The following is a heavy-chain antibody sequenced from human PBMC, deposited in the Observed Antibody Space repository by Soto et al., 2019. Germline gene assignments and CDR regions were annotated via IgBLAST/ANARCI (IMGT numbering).Heavy chain of an antibody. CDR1: GGTFSSYT. J-gene: IGHJ6*03. V-gene: IGHV1-69*02. D-gene: IGHD5-12*01. CDR2: IIPILGIA. Sequence: SVKVSCKASGGTFSSYTISWVRQAPGQGLEWMGRIIPILGIANYAQKFQGRVTITADKSTSTAYMELSSLRSEDTAVYYCASLLGYSGYDLGYYYYMDAWGKGTTVTVSS. CDR3: ASLLGYSGYDLGYYYYMDA.